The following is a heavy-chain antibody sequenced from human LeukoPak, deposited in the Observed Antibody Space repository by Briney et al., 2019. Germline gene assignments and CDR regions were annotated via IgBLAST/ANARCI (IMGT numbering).Heavy chain of an antibody. CDR1: GYSISSAYY. V-gene: IGHV4-38-2*01. J-gene: IGHJ4*02. D-gene: IGHD2-8*02. CDR2: IYNSGST. Sequence: SGTLTLTCAVSGYSISSAYYWGWIRPPPGKGLEWIGSIYNSGSTAYNQSLKGRVTISVDTSKNQFSLKLSSVTTADTAVHYCATFTVATRAFASWGQGNLVTVSS. CDR3: ATFTVATRAFAS.